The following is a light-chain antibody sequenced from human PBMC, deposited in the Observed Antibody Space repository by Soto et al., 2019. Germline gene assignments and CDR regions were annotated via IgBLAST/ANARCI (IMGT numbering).Light chain of an antibody. V-gene: IGKV1-39*01. CDR3: QQSYTTPWT. J-gene: IGKJ1*01. CDR1: QSITSY. Sequence: DIQMTQSPSSLSASVGDRVTITCRASQSITSYLNWYQQKPGKAPKLLIYAASSLQSGVPSRFSGSGSGIDFTLTISSLQPEDFATYYCQQSYTTPWTCGQGTRVEIK. CDR2: AAS.